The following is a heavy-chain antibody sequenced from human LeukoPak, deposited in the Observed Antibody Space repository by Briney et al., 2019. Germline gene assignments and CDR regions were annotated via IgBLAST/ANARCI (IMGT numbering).Heavy chain of an antibody. V-gene: IGHV1-46*01. J-gene: IGHJ4*02. CDR2: INPSGGST. CDR1: GYTFTSYY. CDR3: ARDGLSGSYLYYFDH. Sequence: ASVKVSCKASGYTFTSYYMHWVRQAPGQGLEWMGIINPSGGSTSYAQKFQGRVTMTRDTSTSTVYMELSSLRSEDTAVYYCARDGLSGSYLYYFDHWGQGTLVTVSS. D-gene: IGHD1-26*01.